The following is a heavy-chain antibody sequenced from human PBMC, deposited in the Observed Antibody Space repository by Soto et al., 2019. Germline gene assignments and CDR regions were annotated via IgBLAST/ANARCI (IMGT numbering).Heavy chain of an antibody. V-gene: IGHV3-23*01. CDR1: EFTFSSSA. CDR2: ISSSGTSS. D-gene: IGHD3-3*01. Sequence: EVQLLESGGGLVQPAGSLRLSCAASEFTFSSSAMSWFRQVPGKGLEWVSAISSSGTSSYYADSVKGRFTISRDNSKNTLFLQMNSLRAEDTAVYYCAKGPTIFGVVISYSYYYGMDVWGQGTTVTVSS. CDR3: AKGPTIFGVVISYSYYYGMDV. J-gene: IGHJ6*02.